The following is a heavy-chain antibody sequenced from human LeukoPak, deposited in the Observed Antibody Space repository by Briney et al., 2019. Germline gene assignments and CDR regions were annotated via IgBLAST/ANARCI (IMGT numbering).Heavy chain of an antibody. CDR2: INHSGST. V-gene: IGHV4-34*01. CDR3: ARHEYSGSYFDY. D-gene: IGHD1-26*01. J-gene: IGHJ4*02. CDR1: GGSFSGYY. Sequence: PSETLSLTCAVYGGSFSGYYWSWIRQPPGKGLEWIGEINHSGSTNYNPSLKSRVTISVDTSKNQFSLKLSSVTAADTAVYYCARHEYSGSYFDYWGQGTLVTASS.